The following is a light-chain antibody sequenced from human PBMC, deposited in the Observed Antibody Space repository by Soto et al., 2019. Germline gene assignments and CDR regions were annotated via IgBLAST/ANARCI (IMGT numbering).Light chain of an antibody. CDR2: GAT. Sequence: DIRITRSPSTPSASVGDRGSINCRASQSIDSWVAWYQQKPGKAPKILIYGATSLETGVPSRLSASGSGTEFTLPIRSLQPDDFATYDCQHYNSYGTFGQGTKVDIK. CDR1: QSIDSW. J-gene: IGKJ1*01. V-gene: IGKV1-5*01. CDR3: QHYNSYGT.